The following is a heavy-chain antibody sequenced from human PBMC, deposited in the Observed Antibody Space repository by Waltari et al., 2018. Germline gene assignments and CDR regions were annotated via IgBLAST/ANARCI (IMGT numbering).Heavy chain of an antibody. V-gene: IGHV1-69*05. J-gene: IGHJ5*02. D-gene: IGHD3-22*01. CDR3: ARVWYYDSSGKGWFDP. CDR2: IIPIFGTA. Sequence: QVQLVQSGAEVQKPGSSVKVSCKASGGTFSSYAISWVRQAPGQGLEWMGGIIPIFGTANYAQKFQGRVTITTDESTSTAYMELSSLRSEDTAVYYCARVWYYDSSGKGWFDPWGQGTLVTVSS. CDR1: GGTFSSYA.